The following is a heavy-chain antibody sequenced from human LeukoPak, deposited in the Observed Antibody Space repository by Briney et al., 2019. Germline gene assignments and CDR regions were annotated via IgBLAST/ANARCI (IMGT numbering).Heavy chain of an antibody. CDR2: INPDGSEK. J-gene: IGHJ4*02. CDR1: GFTFSSYW. CDR3: ARGHYYSIY. Sequence: GGSLRLSCTASGFTFSSYWMTWVRQAPGKGLEWVANINPDGSEKDYVDSVKGRFTISRDNAKNSLDLQMSNLRVKDTAVYFCARGHYYSIYWGLGPLVTVSS. V-gene: IGHV3-7*02.